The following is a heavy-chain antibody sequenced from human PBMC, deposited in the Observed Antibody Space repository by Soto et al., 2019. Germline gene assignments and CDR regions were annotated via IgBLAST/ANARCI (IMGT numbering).Heavy chain of an antibody. CDR1: GFTFSYYS. D-gene: IGHD3-16*01. J-gene: IGHJ4*02. CDR2: ISRGSDTT. V-gene: IGHV3-48*02. Sequence: GGSLRLSCAASGFTFSYYSFNWVRQTPGKGPEWISYISRGSDTTYYADSVKGRFTISRDNGKNSLYLQMNSLRDEDTAVYYCARDTESYGNFFDYWGQGTLVNVSS. CDR3: ARDTESYGNFFDY.